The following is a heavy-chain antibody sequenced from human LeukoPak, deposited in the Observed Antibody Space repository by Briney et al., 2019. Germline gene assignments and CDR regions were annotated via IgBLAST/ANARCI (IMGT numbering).Heavy chain of an antibody. D-gene: IGHD3-22*01. Sequence: GGSLRLSCAASGFTFDDYAMHWVRQAPGKGLEWVSGISWNSGSIGYADSVKGRFTISRDNAKNSLYLQMNSLRAEDMALYYCAKSPPMYYYDSSGYYPGTYFDYWGQGTLVTVSS. J-gene: IGHJ4*02. CDR3: AKSPPMYYYDSSGYYPGTYFDY. V-gene: IGHV3-9*03. CDR2: ISWNSGSI. CDR1: GFTFDDYA.